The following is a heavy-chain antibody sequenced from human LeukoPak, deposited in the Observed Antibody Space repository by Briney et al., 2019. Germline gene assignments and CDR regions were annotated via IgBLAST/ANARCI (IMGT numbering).Heavy chain of an antibody. Sequence: ASVKVSCKASGYTFTSYDINWVRQATGQGLEWMGWMNPNSGNTGYAQKFQGRVTMTRNTSISTAYMELSSLRSDDTAVYYCAREGSSIAARKWFDPWGQGTLVTVSS. D-gene: IGHD6-6*01. V-gene: IGHV1-8*01. CDR1: GYTFTSYD. CDR2: MNPNSGNT. J-gene: IGHJ5*02. CDR3: AREGSSIAARKWFDP.